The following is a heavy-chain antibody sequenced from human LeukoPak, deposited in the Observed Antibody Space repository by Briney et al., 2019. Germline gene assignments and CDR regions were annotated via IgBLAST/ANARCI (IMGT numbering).Heavy chain of an antibody. CDR1: GFTFDNFA. J-gene: IGHJ4*02. V-gene: IGHV3-23*01. CDR2: ITGSGGST. Sequence: GGSLRLSCAPSGFTFDNFAMTWVRQPPGKGLVWVSEITGSGGSTYYADSVKGRFTISRDNSKNTLYLQMNSLRAEDTAIYYCARELFDFDYWGQGTLVTVSS. D-gene: IGHD3-10*01. CDR3: ARELFDFDY.